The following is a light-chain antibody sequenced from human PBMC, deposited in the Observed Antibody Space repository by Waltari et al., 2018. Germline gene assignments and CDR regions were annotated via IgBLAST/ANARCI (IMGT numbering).Light chain of an antibody. CDR2: EVI. Sequence: QSALIQPRSVSGSPGQSVTISCTGSSSDVGRYNYVSWYQQHSGKAPKLIIYEVIERPSGFPYRFSGSKSGDTASLTISGLQAEDEADYYCCSYAGSHSWVFGGGTKLTVL. CDR1: SSDVGRYNY. V-gene: IGLV2-11*01. J-gene: IGLJ3*02. CDR3: CSYAGSHSWV.